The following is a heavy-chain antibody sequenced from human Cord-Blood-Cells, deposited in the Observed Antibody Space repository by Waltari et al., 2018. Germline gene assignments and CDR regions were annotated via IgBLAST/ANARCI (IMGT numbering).Heavy chain of an antibody. Sequence: QVQLQQSGPGLVKPSQTLSLTCAFSGDSVSSNSAACNWIRQSPSRGLEWLGKTYHRTRWYNYYAVSEKSRITSHPDTCKSQVSLQLTSVTPEATAVYYCARSAYQLPPQSAFNIWGQWTMVTVSS. CDR1: GDSVSSNSAA. CDR3: ARSAYQLPPQSAFNI. D-gene: IGHD2-2*01. V-gene: IGHV6-1*01. J-gene: IGHJ3*02. CDR2: TYHRTRWYN.